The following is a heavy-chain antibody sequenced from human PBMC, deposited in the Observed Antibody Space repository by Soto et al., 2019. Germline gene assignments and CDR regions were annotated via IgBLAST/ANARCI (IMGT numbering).Heavy chain of an antibody. J-gene: IGHJ4*02. Sequence: QLQLQESGSGLVKPSQTLSLTCAVSGGSISSGGYSWSWIRQPPGKGLEWIGYIYHSGNTYYNPSLKNRVTISVDRSKNQFSLRLSSVTAADTAVYYCARGDVWGSSRSYFDYWGQGTLVTVSS. CDR3: ARGDVWGSSRSYFDY. CDR1: GGSISSGGYS. V-gene: IGHV4-30-2*01. CDR2: IYHSGNT. D-gene: IGHD3-16*02.